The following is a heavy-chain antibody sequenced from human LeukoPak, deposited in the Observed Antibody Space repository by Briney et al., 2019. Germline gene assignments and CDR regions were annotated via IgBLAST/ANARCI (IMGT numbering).Heavy chain of an antibody. V-gene: IGHV3-23*01. CDR2: ISGSGGST. CDR3: AKDGLGGRTTGGDCLDY. J-gene: IGHJ4*02. Sequence: GGSLRLSCAASGFTFSSYAMSWVRQAPGKGLEWVSAISGSGGSTYYADSVKGRFTISRDNSKNTLYLQMNSLRAEDTAVYYCAKDGLGGRTTGGDCLDYWGQGTLVTVSS. CDR1: GFTFSSYA. D-gene: IGHD2-8*02.